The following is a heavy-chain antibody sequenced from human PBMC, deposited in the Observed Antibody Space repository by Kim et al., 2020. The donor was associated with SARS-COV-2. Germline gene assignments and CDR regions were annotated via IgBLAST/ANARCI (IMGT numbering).Heavy chain of an antibody. Sequence: GGSLRLSCAASGFTFSSYAMHWVRQAPGKGLEWVAVISYDGSNKYYADSVKGRFTISRDNPKNTLYLQMNSLRAEDTAVYYCARRVAAAGIWGWYFDLWGRGTLVTVSS. J-gene: IGHJ2*01. CDR1: GFTFSSYA. V-gene: IGHV3-30-3*01. D-gene: IGHD6-13*01. CDR3: ARRVAAAGIWGWYFDL. CDR2: ISYDGSNK.